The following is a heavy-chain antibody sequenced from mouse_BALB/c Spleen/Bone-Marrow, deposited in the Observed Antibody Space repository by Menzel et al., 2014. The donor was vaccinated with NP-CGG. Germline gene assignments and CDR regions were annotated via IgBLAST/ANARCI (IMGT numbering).Heavy chain of an antibody. V-gene: IGHV1-14*01. Sequence: EVQLQQSGPELVKPGASVKMSCKASGYTFTSYVMHWVKQKPGQGLEWIGYINPYNDGTKYNEKFRGKATLTSDKSSSTAYMELSSLTSEDSAVYYCARRGYDEGYYAMDYWGQGTSVTVSS. J-gene: IGHJ4*01. D-gene: IGHD2-14*01. CDR2: INPYNDGT. CDR1: GYTFTSYV. CDR3: ARRGYDEGYYAMDY.